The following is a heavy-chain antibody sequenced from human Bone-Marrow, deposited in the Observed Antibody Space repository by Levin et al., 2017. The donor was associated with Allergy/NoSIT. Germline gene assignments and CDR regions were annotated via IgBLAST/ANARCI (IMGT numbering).Heavy chain of an antibody. CDR1: GFIFSSYG. CDR2: IWFDGSNT. D-gene: IGHD6-19*01. CDR3: AKDRQWLVLDY. Sequence: RAGGSLRLSCAASGFIFSSYGMHWVRQAPGKGLEWVAVIWFDGSNTYYADSVKGRFTISRDNSKNTLYLQMNSLRAEDTAVYYCAKDRQWLVLDYWGQGTLVTVSA. V-gene: IGHV3-33*06. J-gene: IGHJ4*02.